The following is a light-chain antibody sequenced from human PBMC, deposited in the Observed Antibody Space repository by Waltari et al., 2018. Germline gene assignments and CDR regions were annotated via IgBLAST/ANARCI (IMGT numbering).Light chain of an antibody. CDR2: VNSDGSH. Sequence: QLVLTHSPSASASPGASVKLTCTQSRGYSGFAITWHQQQPEKGPRYLTKVNSDGSHTRGDGIPDRCSASTSGAERHLTISSLQSEDEADYYCQTWGNGFRIFGGGTKLTV. CDR1: RGYSGFA. CDR3: QTWGNGFRI. V-gene: IGLV4-69*01. J-gene: IGLJ2*01.